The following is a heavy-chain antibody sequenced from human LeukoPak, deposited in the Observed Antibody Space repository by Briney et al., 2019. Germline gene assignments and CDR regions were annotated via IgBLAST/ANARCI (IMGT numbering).Heavy chain of an antibody. J-gene: IGHJ6*02. D-gene: IGHD6-19*01. CDR3: ARDEGQWLGGYYYGMDV. CDR1: GYTFTGYY. CDR2: INPNSGGT. Sequence: GASVKVSCKASGYTFTGYYMHWVRQAPGQGLEWMGWINPNSGGTNYAQKFQGRVTMTRDTSISTAYMELSRLRSDDTAVYYCARDEGQWLGGYYYGMDVWGQGTTVTVS. V-gene: IGHV1-2*02.